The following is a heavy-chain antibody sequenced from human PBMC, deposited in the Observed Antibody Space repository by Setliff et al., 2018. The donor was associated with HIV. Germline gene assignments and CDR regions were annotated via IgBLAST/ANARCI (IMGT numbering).Heavy chain of an antibody. Sequence: GGSLRLSCAASGFTFSSAWMIWVRQAPGKGLEWVSVINGGTTTYYADSVKGRFTISRDNDKNSVHLQMTSLRAEDTAVYYCASSGSGSYINWFGPWGQGTLVTVSS. CDR1: GFTFSSAW. D-gene: IGHD3-10*01. V-gene: IGHV3-66*01. CDR3: ASSGSGSYINWFGP. CDR2: INGGTTT. J-gene: IGHJ5*02.